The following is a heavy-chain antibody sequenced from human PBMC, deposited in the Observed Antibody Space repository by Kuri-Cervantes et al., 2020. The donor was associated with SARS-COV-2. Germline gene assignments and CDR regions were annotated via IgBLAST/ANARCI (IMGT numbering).Heavy chain of an antibody. Sequence: GGSLRLSCAGSGFTFSIYWMSRVRQAPGKGLEWVSVTYGDGRTDYVDSVRGRFTVSRHISENTWYLQMNSLGFEDTAVYYCATRSITGMAWYFDLWGRGTLVTVSS. CDR3: ATRSITGMAWYFDL. CDR2: TYGDGRT. D-gene: IGHD1-20*01. CDR1: GFTFSIYW. J-gene: IGHJ2*01. V-gene: IGHV3-53*04.